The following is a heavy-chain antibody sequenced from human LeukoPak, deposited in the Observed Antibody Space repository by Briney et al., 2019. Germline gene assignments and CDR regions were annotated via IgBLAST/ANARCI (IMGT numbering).Heavy chain of an antibody. CDR1: GDSLTSGSRY. CDR2: FYSSTRT. V-gene: IGHV4-61*09. Sequence: PSQTLSLTCTVSGDSLTSGSRYWSWIRQPAGKGLEWIGHFYSSTRTTYNPSLESRVTISGDTAKNQFSLKLGSVTAADTAVYFCARCMSELDYGDYAYYCHMDVWGKGTTVTVSS. D-gene: IGHD4-17*01. CDR3: ARCMSELDYGDYAYYCHMDV. J-gene: IGHJ6*04.